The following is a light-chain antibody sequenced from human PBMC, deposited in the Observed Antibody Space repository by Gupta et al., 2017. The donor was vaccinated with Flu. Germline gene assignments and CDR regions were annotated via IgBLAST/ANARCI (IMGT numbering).Light chain of an antibody. CDR1: NSNIGINY. J-gene: IGLJ2*01. CDR3: AAWDDSRSGVV. CDR2: RSN. Sequence: QSVLTQPPSTSGTPGQRVTFSCSGGNSNIGINYVFWYQQLPGAAPKLLIYRSNQRPSGVPDRFSGSKSGTSASLAISGLRAEDEAEYYCAAWDDSRSGVVFGGGTKLTVL. V-gene: IGLV1-47*01.